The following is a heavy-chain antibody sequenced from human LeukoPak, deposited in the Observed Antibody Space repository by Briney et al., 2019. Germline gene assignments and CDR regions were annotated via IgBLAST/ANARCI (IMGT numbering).Heavy chain of an antibody. CDR3: ARDFCTGCNYYFYGMDV. Sequence: GGSLRLSCTASGFALYDYVMHWVRQTPGGGLEWVSGISRDSANIGYVDSVKGRFTISRHNDKNSLYLQMNSLTTEDTALYYCARDFCTGCNYYFYGMDVWGRGTTVTVSS. J-gene: IGHJ6*02. D-gene: IGHD2-2*01. CDR1: GFALYDYV. V-gene: IGHV3-9*01. CDR2: ISRDSANI.